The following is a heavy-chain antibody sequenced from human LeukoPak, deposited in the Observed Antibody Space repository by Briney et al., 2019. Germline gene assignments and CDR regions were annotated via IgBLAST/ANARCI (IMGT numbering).Heavy chain of an antibody. CDR2: ISSSSSYI. V-gene: IGHV3-21*01. CDR3: ARDDSDSSGYPPQ. J-gene: IGHJ4*02. Sequence: GGSLRLSCAASGFTFSSYSMNWVRQAPGKGLEWVSSISSSSSYIYYADSVKGRFTISRDNAKNSLYLQMNSLRAEDTAVYYCARDDSDSSGYPPQWGQGTRVTVSS. CDR1: GFTFSSYS. D-gene: IGHD3-22*01.